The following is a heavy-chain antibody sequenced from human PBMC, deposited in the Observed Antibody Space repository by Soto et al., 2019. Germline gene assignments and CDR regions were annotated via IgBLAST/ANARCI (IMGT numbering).Heavy chain of an antibody. D-gene: IGHD1-7*01. CDR3: ARNCIRHDNYGTICSFFDH. CDR1: GYTFTKIH. Sequence: ASVKVSCKASGYTFTKIHIHWVRQAPGQGLEWMGMIDPSGGVTRDAQRFQGRITMTSDTSTSSVYMELRGLTSEDTAVYYCARNCIRHDNYGTICSFFDHWGPGTLVTVSS. J-gene: IGHJ4*02. CDR2: IDPSGGVT. V-gene: IGHV1-46*01.